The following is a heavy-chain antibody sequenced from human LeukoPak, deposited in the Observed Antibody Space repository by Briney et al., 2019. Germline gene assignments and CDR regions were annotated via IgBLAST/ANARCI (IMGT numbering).Heavy chain of an antibody. J-gene: IGHJ4*02. Sequence: GGSLRLSCATSGFIFSTYNMNWVRQAPGKGLEWVSYISLSSTAIYYVDSVKGRFTISRDNAKTSLYLHMNSLRAEDTAVYYCARHLSGVTGYTYGRGIDYWGQGTLVTVSS. D-gene: IGHD5-18*01. CDR2: ISLSSTAI. V-gene: IGHV3-48*04. CDR3: ARHLSGVTGYTYGRGIDY. CDR1: GFIFSTYN.